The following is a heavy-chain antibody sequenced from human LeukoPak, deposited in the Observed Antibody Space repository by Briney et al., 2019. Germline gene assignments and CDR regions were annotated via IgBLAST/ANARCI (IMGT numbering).Heavy chain of an antibody. CDR3: ARAPSPMYSSSAPLDY. CDR2: IYASGNT. D-gene: IGHD6-6*01. CDR1: GGSISSDY. V-gene: IGHV4-4*09. Sequence: SETLSLTCSVSGGSISSDYWNWIRQPPGKGLEWLGYIYASGNTDYNPSLKSRVTISVDTSKEQFSLKLSSVTAADTAVYYCARAPSPMYSSSAPLDYWGQGTLVIVSS. J-gene: IGHJ4*02.